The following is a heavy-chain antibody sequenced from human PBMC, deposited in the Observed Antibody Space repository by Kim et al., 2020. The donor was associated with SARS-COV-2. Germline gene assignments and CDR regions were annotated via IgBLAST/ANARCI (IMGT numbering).Heavy chain of an antibody. Sequence: NYNPSLKSRVTISVDTSKNQFSLKLSSVTAADTAVYYCARAGGTTRGADYWGQGTLVTVSS. J-gene: IGHJ4*02. V-gene: IGHV4-34*01. CDR3: ARAGGTTRGADY. D-gene: IGHD1-1*01.